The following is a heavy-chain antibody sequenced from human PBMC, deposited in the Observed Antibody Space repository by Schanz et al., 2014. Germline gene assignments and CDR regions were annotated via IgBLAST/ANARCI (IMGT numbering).Heavy chain of an antibody. CDR2: MSGSGSTA. Sequence: EVQLLESGGGLVQPGGSLRLSCVASGFTFFGSFAMSWVRQAPGKGLEWVSGMSGSGSTADYADSVKGRFTISRDNSRKTLYLQMNSLRADDTAVYYCAKAKSGAHGAFDIWGQGTMVTVSS. V-gene: IGHV3-23*01. J-gene: IGHJ3*02. D-gene: IGHD3-10*01. CDR3: AKAKSGAHGAFDI. CDR1: GFTFFGSFA.